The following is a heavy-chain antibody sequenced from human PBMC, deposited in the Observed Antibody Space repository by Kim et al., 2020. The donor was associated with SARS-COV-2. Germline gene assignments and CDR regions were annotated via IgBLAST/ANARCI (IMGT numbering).Heavy chain of an antibody. V-gene: IGHV3-73*01. CDR2: YAT. CDR3: VRSLASSNDF. Sequence: YATAYAPSVKSRFTVSRDDSKNTAYLQMSGLKTEDTAVYYCVRSLASSNDFWGQGSLVTVSS. D-gene: IGHD3-10*01. J-gene: IGHJ4*02.